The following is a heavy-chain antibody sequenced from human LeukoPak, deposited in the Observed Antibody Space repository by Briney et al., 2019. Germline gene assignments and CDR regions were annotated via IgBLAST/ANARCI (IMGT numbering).Heavy chain of an antibody. Sequence: PSETLSLTCIISGASISSSTYYWGWIRQPPGKGLEWIGTLSYNEKTYYNPSLKSRVTISVDTSKNQFSLKLSSVTAADTAVYYCARARQNPYFEERRRGNWFDPWGQGTLVTVFS. V-gene: IGHV4-39*07. CDR2: LSYNEKT. CDR3: ARARQNPYFEERRRGNWFDP. J-gene: IGHJ5*02. CDR1: GASISSSTYY. D-gene: IGHD3-9*01.